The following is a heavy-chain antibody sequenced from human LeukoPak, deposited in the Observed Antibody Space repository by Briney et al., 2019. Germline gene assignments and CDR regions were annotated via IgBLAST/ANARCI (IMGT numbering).Heavy chain of an antibody. J-gene: IGHJ4*02. V-gene: IGHV3-74*01. D-gene: IGHD2-2*01. Sequence: EGSLRLSCAPSGFTFSSYWMHWVRQAPGKGPVWVSPINTDGSTITYADSVKGRFTISRDNAKNTLYLQMNSLRAEDTAVYFCARERKSSTSMDYWGQGTLVTVSS. CDR3: ARERKSSTSMDY. CDR1: GFTFSSYW. CDR2: INTDGSTI.